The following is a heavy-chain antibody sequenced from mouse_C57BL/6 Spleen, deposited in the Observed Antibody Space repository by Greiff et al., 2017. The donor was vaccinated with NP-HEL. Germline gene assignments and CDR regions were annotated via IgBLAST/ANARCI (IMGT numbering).Heavy chain of an antibody. CDR3: ARHGYDAMDY. J-gene: IGHJ4*01. V-gene: IGHV5-9*01. Sequence: EVKVVESGGGLVKPGGSLKLSCAASGFTFSSYTMSWVRQTPEKRLEWVATISGGGGNTYYPDSVKGRFIISRDNAKNTLYLQMSSLRSEDTALYYCARHGYDAMDYWGQGTSVTVSS. CDR2: ISGGGGNT. CDR1: GFTFSSYT.